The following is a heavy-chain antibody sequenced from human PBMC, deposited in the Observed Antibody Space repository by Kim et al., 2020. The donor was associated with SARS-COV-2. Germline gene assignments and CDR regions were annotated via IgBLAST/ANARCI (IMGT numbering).Heavy chain of an antibody. Sequence: SVKVSCKASGGTFSSYAISWVRQAPGQGLEWMGGIIPIFGTANYAQKFQGRVTITADESTSTAYMELSSLRYEDTAVYYCARVPYYYDSSGYQRHAFDIWGQGTMVTVSS. J-gene: IGHJ3*02. CDR2: IIPIFGTA. CDR1: GGTFSSYA. CDR3: ARVPYYYDSSGYQRHAFDI. V-gene: IGHV1-69*13. D-gene: IGHD3-22*01.